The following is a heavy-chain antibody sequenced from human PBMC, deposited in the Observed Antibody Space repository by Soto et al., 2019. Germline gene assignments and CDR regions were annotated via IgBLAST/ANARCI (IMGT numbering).Heavy chain of an antibody. J-gene: IGHJ4*02. CDR2: INHSGST. CDR3: ARVFSYDSSGSDY. V-gene: IGHV4-34*01. Sequence: XGTLYLTCAVYGGSFSGYYWSWIRQPPGKGLEWIGEINHSGSTNYNPSLKSRVTISVDTSKNQFSLKLSSVTAADTAVYYCARVFSYDSSGSDYWGQGTLVTVSS. CDR1: GGSFSGYY. D-gene: IGHD3-22*01.